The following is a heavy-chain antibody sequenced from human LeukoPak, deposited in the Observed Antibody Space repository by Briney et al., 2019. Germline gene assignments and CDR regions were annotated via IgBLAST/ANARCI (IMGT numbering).Heavy chain of an antibody. CDR2: MNPNSGNT. Sequence: GASVKVSCKASGYTFTSYDINWVRQATGQGLEWMGWMNPNSGNTGYAQKFQGRVTMTRNTSISTAYMELSSLRSEDTAVYYCARVDSSSWNNRLDAFDIWGQGTMVTVSS. CDR1: GYTFTSYD. CDR3: ARVDSSSWNNRLDAFDI. D-gene: IGHD6-13*01. V-gene: IGHV1-8*01. J-gene: IGHJ3*02.